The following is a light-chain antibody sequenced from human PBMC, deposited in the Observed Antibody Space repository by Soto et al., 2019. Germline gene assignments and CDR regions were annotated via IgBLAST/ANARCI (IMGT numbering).Light chain of an antibody. V-gene: IGLV3-1*01. CDR1: KLGDKY. CDR3: QAWDATTAA. Sequence: SSELTQPPSVSVSPGQTASITCSGDKLGDKYASWYQQKPGQSPVMVIYQDTKRPSGIPERFSGSKSGNTATLTIRGTQAMDEADYYCQAWDATTAAFGGGTKLTVL. J-gene: IGLJ2*01. CDR2: QDT.